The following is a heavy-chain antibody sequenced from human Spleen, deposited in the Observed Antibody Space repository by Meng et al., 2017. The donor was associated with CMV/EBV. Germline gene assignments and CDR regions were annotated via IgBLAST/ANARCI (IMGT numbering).Heavy chain of an antibody. Sequence: SETLSLTCPVSGGSINNSTSFWGWIRQPPGKGLEWIGNIYHNANVYYNPSLKSRATISADTSKNQFSLRLSSVTAADTAIYYCARRQINPYYFDFWGQGTLVTVSS. CDR2: IYHNANV. CDR1: GGSINNSTSF. V-gene: IGHV4-39*07. J-gene: IGHJ4*02. CDR3: ARRQINPYYFDF.